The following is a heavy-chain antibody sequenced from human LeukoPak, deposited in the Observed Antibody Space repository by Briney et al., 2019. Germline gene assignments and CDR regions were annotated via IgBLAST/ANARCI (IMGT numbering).Heavy chain of an antibody. V-gene: IGHV1-24*01. Sequence: GASVKVSCKVSGYTLTELSMHWVRQAPGKGLEWMGGFDPEDGETIYAQKFQGRVTMTEDTSTDTAYMELSSLRSEDTAVYYCATAYYVWGSFDYWGQGTLVTASS. D-gene: IGHD3-16*01. CDR3: ATAYYVWGSFDY. J-gene: IGHJ4*02. CDR2: FDPEDGET. CDR1: GYTLTELS.